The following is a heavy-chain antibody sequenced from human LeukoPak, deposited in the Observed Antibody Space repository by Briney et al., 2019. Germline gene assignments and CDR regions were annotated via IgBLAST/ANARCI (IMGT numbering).Heavy chain of an antibody. CDR2: ISGGGSTM. CDR1: GFTFSDYY. J-gene: IGHJ3*02. V-gene: IGHV3-11*04. D-gene: IGHD2-21*01. CDR3: ARGGRGGDYAFDI. Sequence: GGSLRLSCAASGFTFSDYYMSWIRQAPGKGLEWISYISGGGSTMYYADSVKGRFTISRDNAKNSLYLQMNSLRAEDTAVYYCARGGRGGDYAFDIWGQGTMVTVSS.